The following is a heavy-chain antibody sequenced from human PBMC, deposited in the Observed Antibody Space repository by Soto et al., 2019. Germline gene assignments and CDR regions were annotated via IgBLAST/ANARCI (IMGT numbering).Heavy chain of an antibody. D-gene: IGHD1-26*01. CDR1: GGSFSGYY. J-gene: IGHJ4*02. Sequence: QVQLQQWGAGLLKPSETLSLTCAVYGGSFSGYYWSWIRQPPGKGLEWIGEINHSGSTNYNPSLKSRVTISVDTSKNQFSLKLSSVTAADTAVYYCARGRSYRVAGIVYWGQGTLVTVSS. CDR2: INHSGST. CDR3: ARGRSYRVAGIVY. V-gene: IGHV4-34*01.